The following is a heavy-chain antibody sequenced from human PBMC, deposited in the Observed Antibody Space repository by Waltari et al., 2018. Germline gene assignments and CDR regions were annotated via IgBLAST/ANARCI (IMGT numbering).Heavy chain of an antibody. V-gene: IGHV3-74*01. J-gene: IGHJ4*02. Sequence: EVQLVESGGGLVQPGGSLRLSCAASGFTFSSYWMHWVRQAPGKGLVCVSRMNSEGSSTSHPDSVNCVFTISIDNAKNTLYLQMNSLRAEYTAVYYCASGADSSGYYSVDYWGQGTLVTVSS. CDR2: MNSEGSST. CDR1: GFTFSSYW. CDR3: ASGADSSGYYSVDY. D-gene: IGHD3-22*01.